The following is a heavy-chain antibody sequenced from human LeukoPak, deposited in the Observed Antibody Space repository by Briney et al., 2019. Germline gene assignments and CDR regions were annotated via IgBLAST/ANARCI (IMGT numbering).Heavy chain of an antibody. J-gene: IGHJ6*02. V-gene: IGHV1-2*02. CDR3: ASGSGSSWSYYYYYGMDV. D-gene: IGHD6-13*01. CDR2: INPNSGGT. CDR1: GHTFTAYY. Sequence: GASVKVSCKASGHTFTAYYMFWVRQAPGQGLEWMGWINPNSGGTNSAQKFQGRVTMTRDTSTSTVYMELSSLRSEDTAVYYCASGSGSSWSYYYYYGMDVWGQGTTVTVSS.